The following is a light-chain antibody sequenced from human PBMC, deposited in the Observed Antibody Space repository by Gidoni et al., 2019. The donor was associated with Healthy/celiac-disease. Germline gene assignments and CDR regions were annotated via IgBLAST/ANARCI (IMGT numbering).Light chain of an antibody. Sequence: DIVLPPSPDSLAVSLGESATINCKASQSVLYSSNNKSYLSWYQQKPGQPPKLLIYWASTRESGVPDRFSGSGSGTDFTLTISSLQAEDVAVYYCQQYYSTPLTFGGGTKVEIK. CDR1: QSVLYSSNNKSY. CDR2: WAS. CDR3: QQYYSTPLT. J-gene: IGKJ4*01. V-gene: IGKV4-1*01.